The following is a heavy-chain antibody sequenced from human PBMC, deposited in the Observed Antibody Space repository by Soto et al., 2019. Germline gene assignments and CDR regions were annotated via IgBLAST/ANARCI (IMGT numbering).Heavy chain of an antibody. CDR1: GGTFSNYA. CDR3: ARGVRTGFYGMDV. CDR2: IISIFGTT. Sequence: QVQLVQSGAEVKKPGSSVKVSCKASGGTFSNYAISWVRQAPGPGLEWVGGIISIFGTTNYAQNFQGRVTITADASTSKAYMELSGLRSEDTAVYYCARGVRTGFYGMDVWGQGTTVTVSS. J-gene: IGHJ6*02. D-gene: IGHD3-10*01. V-gene: IGHV1-69*01.